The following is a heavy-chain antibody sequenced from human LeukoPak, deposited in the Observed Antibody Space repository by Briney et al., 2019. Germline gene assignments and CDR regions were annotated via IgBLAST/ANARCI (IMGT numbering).Heavy chain of an antibody. D-gene: IGHD4-17*01. Sequence: SETLSLTCAVYGGSFSGYYWSWIRQPPGKGLEWIGEINHSGSTNYNPSLKSRVTISVDTSKNQFSLKLSSVTAADTAVYYCARRSPNTVTTGIFGYWGQGTLVTVSS. J-gene: IGHJ4*02. CDR3: ARRSPNTVTTGIFGY. CDR2: INHSGST. CDR1: GGSFSGYY. V-gene: IGHV4-34*01.